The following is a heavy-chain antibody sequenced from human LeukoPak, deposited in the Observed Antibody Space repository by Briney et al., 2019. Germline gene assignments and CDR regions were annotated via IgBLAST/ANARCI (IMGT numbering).Heavy chain of an antibody. Sequence: GGSLRLSCAASGFTFSSYGMHWVRQAPGKGLEWVAVISYDGSNKYYADSVKGRFTISRDNSKNTLYLQMNSLRAEDTAVYYCAKAHSWYCSSTSCDGMDVWSQGTTVTVSS. D-gene: IGHD2-2*01. CDR1: GFTFSSYG. V-gene: IGHV3-30*18. CDR2: ISYDGSNK. J-gene: IGHJ6*02. CDR3: AKAHSWYCSSTSCDGMDV.